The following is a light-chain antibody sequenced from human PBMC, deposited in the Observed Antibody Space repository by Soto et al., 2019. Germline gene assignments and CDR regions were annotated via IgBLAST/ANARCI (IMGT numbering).Light chain of an antibody. J-gene: IGKJ3*01. CDR3: QQHHDLPVT. CDR2: DAS. Sequence: DIQMTQAPSSLSASVGDRVTITCQASQDISKFLNWYQQKPGQAPKLLIYDASNLETGVPSRFSGSGSGTDFTFTISGLQPEDIATDDCQQHHDLPVTFGPGTKVDVK. V-gene: IGKV1-33*01. CDR1: QDISKF.